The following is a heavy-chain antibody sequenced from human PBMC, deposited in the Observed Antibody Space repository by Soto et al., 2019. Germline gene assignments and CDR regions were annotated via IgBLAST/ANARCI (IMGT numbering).Heavy chain of an antibody. V-gene: IGHV4-34*01. Sequence: SETLSLTCAVYGGSFSGYYWSWIRQPPGKGLEWIGEINHSGSTNYNPSLKSRVTISVDTSKNQFSLKLSSVTAADTAVYYCARARGKTGYYNPFDYWGQGTLVTVSS. CDR1: GGSFSGYY. CDR3: ARARGKTGYYNPFDY. J-gene: IGHJ4*02. CDR2: INHSGST. D-gene: IGHD3-9*01.